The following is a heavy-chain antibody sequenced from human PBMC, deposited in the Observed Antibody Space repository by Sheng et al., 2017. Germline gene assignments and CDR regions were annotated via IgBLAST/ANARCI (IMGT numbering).Heavy chain of an antibody. V-gene: IGHV4-34*01. CDR3: ARRLRGTASPADY. CDR2: INHSGST. Sequence: QVQLQQWGAGLLKPSETLSLTCAVYGGSFSGYYWSWIRQPPGKGLEWIGEINHSGSTNYNPSLKSRVTISVDTSKNQFSLKLSSVTAADTAVYYCARRLRGTASPADYWGQGTLVTVSS. J-gene: IGHJ4*02. CDR1: GGSFSGYY. D-gene: IGHD2-21*02.